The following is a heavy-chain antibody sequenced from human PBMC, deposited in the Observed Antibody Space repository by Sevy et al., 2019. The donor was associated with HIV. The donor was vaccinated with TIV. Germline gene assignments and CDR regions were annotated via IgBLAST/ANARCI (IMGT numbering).Heavy chain of an antibody. Sequence: GGSLRLSCAASGFTFSKYWMGWVRQAPGKGLEWVANIKQDACQKYYVDSVKGRFTISRDNAKNSLYLQINRLRAEDTAVYFCARDDGNYYFHYSGQGTMVTVSS. CDR1: GFTFSKYW. CDR2: IKQDACQK. J-gene: IGHJ4*02. V-gene: IGHV3-7*01. D-gene: IGHD1-7*01. CDR3: ARDDGNYYFHY.